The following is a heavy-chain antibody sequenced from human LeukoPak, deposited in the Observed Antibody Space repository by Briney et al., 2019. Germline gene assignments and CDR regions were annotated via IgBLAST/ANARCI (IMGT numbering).Heavy chain of an antibody. J-gene: IGHJ5*02. D-gene: IGHD2-15*01. CDR1: GYTFTSYD. CDR2: MNPNSGNT. Sequence: ASVTVSCKASGYTFTSYDINWVRQATGQGLEWMGWMNPNSGNTGYAQKFQGRVTITRNTSISTAYMELSRLRSDDTAVYYCARDLDCSGGSCYSEWFDPWGQGTLVTVSS. CDR3: ARDLDCSGGSCYSEWFDP. V-gene: IGHV1-8*03.